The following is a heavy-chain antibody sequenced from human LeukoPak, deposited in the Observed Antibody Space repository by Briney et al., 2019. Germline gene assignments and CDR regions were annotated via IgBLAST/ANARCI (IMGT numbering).Heavy chain of an antibody. CDR1: GGSFSGYY. V-gene: IGHV4-34*01. CDR2: INHSGST. CDR3: ARQIRYYGSGSYYNGGGKYYYYYYMDV. Sequence: PSETLSLTCAVYGGSFSGYYWSWIRQPPGKGLEWIGEINHSGSTNYNPSLKSRVTISVDTSKNQFSLKLSSVTAADTAVYYCARQIRYYGSGSYYNGGGKYYYYYYMDVWGKGTTVTISS. D-gene: IGHD3-10*01. J-gene: IGHJ6*03.